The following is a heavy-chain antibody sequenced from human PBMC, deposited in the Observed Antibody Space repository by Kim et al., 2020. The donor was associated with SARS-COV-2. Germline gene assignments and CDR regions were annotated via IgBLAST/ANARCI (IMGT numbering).Heavy chain of an antibody. Sequence: SETLSLTCAVSGGSVSGYYWCWICQPQGKGLEWIGEINHSGRTNYNPSLKSRVTISVDTSKNQFSLKMTSVTVADTDVYFCARRMSYISGSGSHYCDLWG. CDR2: INHSGRT. D-gene: IGHD3-10*01. J-gene: IGHJ2*01. CDR3: ARRMSYISGSGSHYCDL. CDR1: GGSVSGYY. V-gene: IGHV4-34*01.